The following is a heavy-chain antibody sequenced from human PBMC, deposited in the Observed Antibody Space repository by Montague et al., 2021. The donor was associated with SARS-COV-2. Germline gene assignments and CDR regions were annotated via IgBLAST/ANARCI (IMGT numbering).Heavy chain of an antibody. CDR2: IYPSGXT. V-gene: IGHV4-61*02. D-gene: IGHD3-10*01. J-gene: IGHJ6*04. Sequence: TLSLTCTVSGGSISSGSYYWSWIRQPAGKGLEWIGRIYPSGXTXYXXXXKXRVTISVDTSKNQFSLRLTSVTAADTAVYYCARASRPRQFRGIIFVNAMECWGKGTRVPVPS. CDR3: ARASRPRQFRGIIFVNAMEC. CDR1: GGSISSGSYY.